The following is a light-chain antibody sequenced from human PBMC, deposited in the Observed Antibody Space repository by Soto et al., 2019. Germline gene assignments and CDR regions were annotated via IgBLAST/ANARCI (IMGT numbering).Light chain of an antibody. CDR1: SSDVGAYNY. CDR2: EVT. Sequence: QSALTQPASVSGSPGQSITISCTGTSSDVGAYNYVSWYQHRPGRAPKLIIYEVTNRPSGVSNRFSGSKSGNTASLRISDLQSEEEADYYCNSYTSTSARVFGTGTKVTVL. CDR3: NSYTSTSARV. J-gene: IGLJ1*01. V-gene: IGLV2-14*01.